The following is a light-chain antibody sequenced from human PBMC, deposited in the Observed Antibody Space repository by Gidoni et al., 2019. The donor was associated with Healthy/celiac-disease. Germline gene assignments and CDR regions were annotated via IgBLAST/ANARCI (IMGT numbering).Light chain of an antibody. V-gene: IGLV2-14*03. Sequence: QSALTQPASVAGSPGQSITISCTGTISDGCGYNYVSWYQHHPGKAPKLMSYDVRNRPSGVSIRFSGSKSGNTASLTISGLQAEDEADYYCSSYTSSSTPVFGGWTKLTVL. J-gene: IGLJ2*01. CDR2: DVR. CDR1: ISDGCGYNY. CDR3: SSYTSSSTPV.